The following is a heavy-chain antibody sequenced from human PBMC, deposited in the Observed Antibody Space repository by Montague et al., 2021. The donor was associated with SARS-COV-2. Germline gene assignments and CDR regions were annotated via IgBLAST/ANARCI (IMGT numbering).Heavy chain of an antibody. V-gene: IGHV3-7*01. J-gene: IGHJ6*01. Sequence: SLRLSCAASGFTFSSYWMSWVRQAPGKGLEWVANIKQDGSEKYYVDSVKGRFTISRDNAKNSLYLQMNSLRAEDTAVYYRLLSLHQGPIGLPPGTLLQEHLWG. CDR1: GFTFSSYW. CDR2: IKQDGSEK. CDR3: LLSLHQGPIGLPPGTLLQEHL.